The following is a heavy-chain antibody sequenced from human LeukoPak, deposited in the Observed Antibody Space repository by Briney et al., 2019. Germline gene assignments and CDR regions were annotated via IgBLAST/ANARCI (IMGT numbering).Heavy chain of an antibody. J-gene: IGHJ4*02. CDR2: ISSSGSTI. V-gene: IGHV3-11*01. CDR3: ARFSSSGWYVLDY. D-gene: IGHD6-19*01. Sequence: GGSLRLSCAASGFTLSDYYMSWIRQAPGKGLEWVSYISSSGSTIYYADSVKGRFTISRDNAKNSLYLQMNSLRAEDAAVYYCARFSSSGWYVLDYWGQGTLVTVSS. CDR1: GFTLSDYY.